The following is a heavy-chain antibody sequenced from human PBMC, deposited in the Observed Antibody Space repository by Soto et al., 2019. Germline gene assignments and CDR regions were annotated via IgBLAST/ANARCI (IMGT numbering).Heavy chain of an antibody. CDR3: ARYRREAVAGYTLDN. CDR1: GGPISSNY. J-gene: IGHJ4*02. V-gene: IGHV4-59*01. Sequence: SETLSLTCTVSGGPISSNYWTWIRQPPGKGLEWIGYVYNSGSTNYNPSLKSRVTISEDTSKGQFSLKVNSMTAADTAVYYCARYRREAVAGYTLDNWGQGILVTVSS. D-gene: IGHD6-13*01. CDR2: VYNSGST.